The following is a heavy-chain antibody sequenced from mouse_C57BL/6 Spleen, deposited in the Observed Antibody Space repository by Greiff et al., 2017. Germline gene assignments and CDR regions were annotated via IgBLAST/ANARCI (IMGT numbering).Heavy chain of an antibody. CDR2: IHPNSGST. V-gene: IGHV1-64*01. CDR1: GYTFTSYW. CDR3: ADYYGSSPYYYAMDY. D-gene: IGHD1-1*01. J-gene: IGHJ4*01. Sequence: VQLQQSGAELVKPGASVKLSCKASGYTFTSYWMHWVKQRPGQGLEWIGMIHPNSGSTNYNEKFKSKATLTVDKSSSTAYMQLSSLTSEDSAVYYCADYYGSSPYYYAMDYWGQGTSVTVSS.